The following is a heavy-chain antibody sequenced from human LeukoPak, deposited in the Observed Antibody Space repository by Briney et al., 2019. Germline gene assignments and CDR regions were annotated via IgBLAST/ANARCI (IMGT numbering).Heavy chain of an antibody. CDR3: VRGNDYGGPHY. CDR1: GGSIRSSYYY. CDR2: IYDSGST. D-gene: IGHD4-23*01. Sequence: PSETLSLTCTVSGGSIRSSYYYWGWIRQPPGKGLEWIGSIYDSGSTYYNPSLKSRVTISVDTSKNQFSLKLNSVTAADTAVYYCVRGNDYGGPHYWGQGTLVTVSS. V-gene: IGHV4-39*01. J-gene: IGHJ4*02.